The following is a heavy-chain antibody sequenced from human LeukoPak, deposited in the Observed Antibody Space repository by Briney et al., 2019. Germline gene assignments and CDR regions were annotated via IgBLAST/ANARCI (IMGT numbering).Heavy chain of an antibody. D-gene: IGHD3-10*01. J-gene: IGHJ4*02. CDR2: ISYDGSNK. CDR1: GFTFSSYG. V-gene: IGHV3-30*18. Sequence: GRSLRLSCAASGFTFSSYGMHWVRQAPGKGLEWVAVISYDGSNKYYADSVKGRFTISGDNSKNTLYLQMNSLRAEDTAVYYCAKGRGARSGSYYGAGDYWGQGTLVTVSS. CDR3: AKGRGARSGSYYGAGDY.